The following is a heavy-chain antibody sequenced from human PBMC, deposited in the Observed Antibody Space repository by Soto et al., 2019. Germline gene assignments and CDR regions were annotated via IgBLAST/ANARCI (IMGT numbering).Heavy chain of an antibody. CDR1: GGSISSSTYF. V-gene: IGHV4-39*01. CDR2: IYYSGST. J-gene: IGHJ5*02. D-gene: IGHD3-10*01. CDR3: TNSNWFDP. Sequence: PSETLYLTCTVSGGSISSSTYFWGWIRQPPGKGLEWIGNIYYSGSTYYNPSLKSRVSISVDTSKDQFSLKLTSVTAADTAVYYCTNSNWFDPWGQGTLVTVSS.